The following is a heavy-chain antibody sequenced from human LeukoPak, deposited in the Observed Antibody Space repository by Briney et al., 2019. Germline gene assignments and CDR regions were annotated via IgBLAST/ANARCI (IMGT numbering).Heavy chain of an antibody. J-gene: IGHJ4*02. Sequence: ASVKVSCKASGYSFNAYYMHWVRQAPGQGLEWMGWISAYNGNTNYAQKPQGRVTVTTDTSTSTAYMELRSLRSDDTAVYYCARVGVRPDYWGQGTLVTVSS. V-gene: IGHV1-18*04. CDR2: ISAYNGNT. CDR3: ARVGVRPDY. D-gene: IGHD3-10*01. CDR1: GYSFNAYY.